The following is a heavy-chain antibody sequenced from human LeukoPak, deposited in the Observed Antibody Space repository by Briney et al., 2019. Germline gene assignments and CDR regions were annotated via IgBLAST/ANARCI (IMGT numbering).Heavy chain of an antibody. D-gene: IGHD2-2*01. CDR3: ARDLYCSSTSCRANNWFDP. CDR1: GGSISSYY. Sequence: SETLSLTCTVSGGSISSYYWSWTRQPAGKGLEWIGRIYTSGSTNYNPSLKSRVTISVDKSKNQFSLKLSSVTAADTAVYYCARDLYCSSTSCRANNWFDPWGQGTLVTVSS. J-gene: IGHJ5*02. CDR2: IYTSGST. V-gene: IGHV4-4*07.